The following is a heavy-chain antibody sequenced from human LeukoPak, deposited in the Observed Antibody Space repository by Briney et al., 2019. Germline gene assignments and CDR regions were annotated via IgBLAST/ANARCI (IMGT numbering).Heavy chain of an antibody. J-gene: IGHJ5*02. CDR2: IYYSGST. D-gene: IGHD5-18*01. V-gene: IGHV4-59*01. CDR3: ARGDTAMGNSHWFDP. CDR1: GGSFSGYY. Sequence: SETLSLTCAVYGGSFSGYYWSWIRQPPGKGLEWIGYIYYSGSTNYNPSLKSRVTISVDTSKNQFSLKLSSVTAADTAVYYCARGDTAMGNSHWFDPWGQGTLVTVSS.